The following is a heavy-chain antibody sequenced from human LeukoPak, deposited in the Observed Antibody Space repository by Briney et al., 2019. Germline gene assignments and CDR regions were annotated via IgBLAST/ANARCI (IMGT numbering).Heavy chain of an antibody. V-gene: IGHV3-21*01. D-gene: IGHD3-3*01. Sequence: PGGSLRLSCAASGFTFSSYSMNWVRQAPGKGLEWVSSSSSSSSYIYYADSVKGRFTISRDNAKNSLYLQMNSLRAEDTAVYYCAREPPLTIFGPADVWGQGTTVTVSS. CDR3: AREPPLTIFGPADV. J-gene: IGHJ6*02. CDR2: SSSSSSYI. CDR1: GFTFSSYS.